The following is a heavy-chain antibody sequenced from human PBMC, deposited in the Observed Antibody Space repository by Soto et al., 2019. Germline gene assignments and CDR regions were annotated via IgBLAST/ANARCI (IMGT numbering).Heavy chain of an antibody. CDR1: GGSFSDDY. Sequence: SETLSLTCAVYGGSFSDDYWSWIRQSPGKGLEWIGEINHSGSTNCNPSLKSRVTISVDTSKKQVSLNLTSVTAADTAVYYCGRRPKAMVVANYWGQGTPVTVSS. CDR3: GRRPKAMVVANY. CDR2: INHSGST. V-gene: IGHV4-34*01. D-gene: IGHD2-21*01. J-gene: IGHJ4*02.